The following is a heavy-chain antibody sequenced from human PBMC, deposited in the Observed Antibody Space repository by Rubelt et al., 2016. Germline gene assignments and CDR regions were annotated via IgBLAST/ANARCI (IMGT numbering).Heavy chain of an antibody. CDR1: GFTFSSFA. D-gene: IGHD5-18*01. J-gene: IGHJ4*02. CDR3: ARGRGSSYGYEDY. CDR2: ISSDGSDK. V-gene: IGHV3-30*04. Sequence: VQLLESGGGLVQPGGSLRLSCAASGFTFSSFAMHWLRQAPGKGLEWVAVISSDGSDKHSADSVKGRCTLSRDNSKNTPHLQMSSLRADDTAVYYCARGRGSSYGYEDYWGQGTLVTVSS.